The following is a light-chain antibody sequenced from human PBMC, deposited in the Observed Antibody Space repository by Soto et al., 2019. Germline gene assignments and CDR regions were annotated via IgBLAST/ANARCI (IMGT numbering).Light chain of an antibody. CDR1: SSDVGGYNY. V-gene: IGLV2-8*01. Sequence: QSALTQPPSASGSPGQSVAISCTGTSSDVGGYNYVSWYQQHPGKAPKLMIYEVNKRPSGVPDRFSGSKSGNTASLTVSGLQAEDEADYYCSSYAGTSTYVFGLGTKLTVL. J-gene: IGLJ1*01. CDR3: SSYAGTSTYV. CDR2: EVN.